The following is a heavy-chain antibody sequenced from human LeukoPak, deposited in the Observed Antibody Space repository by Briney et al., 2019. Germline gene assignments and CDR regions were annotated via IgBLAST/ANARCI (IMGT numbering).Heavy chain of an antibody. J-gene: IGHJ5*02. V-gene: IGHV4-59*12. D-gene: IGHD4-23*01. CDR3: AKDRPGYDYGGAWFDP. CDR2: IYYSGST. Sequence: SETLSLTCTVSGGSISSYYWSWIRQPPGKGLEWIGYIYYSGSTNYNPSLKSRVTISVDTSKNQFSLKLSSVTAADTAVYYCAKDRPGYDYGGAWFDPWGQGTLVTVSS. CDR1: GGSISSYY.